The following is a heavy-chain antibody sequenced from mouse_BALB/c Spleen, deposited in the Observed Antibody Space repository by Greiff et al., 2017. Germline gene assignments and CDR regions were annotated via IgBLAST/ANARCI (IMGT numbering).Heavy chain of an antibody. CDR3: AREDYDYFDY. J-gene: IGHJ2*01. CDR2: ISSGSSTI. CDR1: GFTFSSFG. Sequence: EVHLVESGGGLVQPGGSRKLSCAASGFTFSSFGMHWVRQAPEKELEWVAYISSGSSTIYYADTVKGRFTISRDNPKNTLFLQMTSLRSEDTAMYYCAREDYDYFDYWGQGTTLTVSS. V-gene: IGHV5-17*02. D-gene: IGHD2-4*01.